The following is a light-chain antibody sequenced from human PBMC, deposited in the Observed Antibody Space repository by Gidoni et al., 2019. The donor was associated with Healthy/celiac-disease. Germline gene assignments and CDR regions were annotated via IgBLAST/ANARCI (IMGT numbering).Light chain of an antibody. Sequence: QSALTQPASVSGSPGQSITISCTGTSSDVGGYHYVSWYQQHPGKAPKLMIYEVSNRPSGVSNRFSGSKSGNTASLTISGLQAEDAADYYCSSYTSSSTVVFGGGTKLTVL. CDR3: SSYTSSSTVV. J-gene: IGLJ2*01. CDR1: SSDVGGYHY. CDR2: EVS. V-gene: IGLV2-14*01.